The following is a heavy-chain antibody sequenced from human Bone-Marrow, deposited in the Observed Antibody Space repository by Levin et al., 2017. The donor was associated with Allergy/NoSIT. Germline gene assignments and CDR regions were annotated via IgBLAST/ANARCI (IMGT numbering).Heavy chain of an antibody. Sequence: PGGSLRLSCAASGFTFINYAMTWVRQAPGKGLEWVSGILGGGGGTYYADSVKGRFTISRDNSKNTLYLQMNSLRADDTAVYYCAQSRAERSNVPDNWGQGTLVTVSS. CDR1: GFTFINYA. J-gene: IGHJ4*02. V-gene: IGHV3-23*01. CDR2: ILGGGGGT. CDR3: AQSRAERSNVPDN. D-gene: IGHD2-2*01.